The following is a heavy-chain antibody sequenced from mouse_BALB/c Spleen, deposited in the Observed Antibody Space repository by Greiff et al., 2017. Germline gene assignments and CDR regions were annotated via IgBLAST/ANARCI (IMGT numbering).Heavy chain of an antibody. CDR1: GFTFSSYG. V-gene: IGHV5-6*02. D-gene: IGHD2-1*01. CDR3: ASRNYGFAY. Sequence: EVKVVESGGDLVKPGGSLKLSCAASGFTFSSYGMSWVRQTPDKRLEWVATISSGGSYTYYPDSVKGRFTISRDNAKNTLYLQMSSLKSEDTAMYYCASRNYGFAYWGQGTLVTVSA. CDR2: ISSGGSYT. J-gene: IGHJ3*01.